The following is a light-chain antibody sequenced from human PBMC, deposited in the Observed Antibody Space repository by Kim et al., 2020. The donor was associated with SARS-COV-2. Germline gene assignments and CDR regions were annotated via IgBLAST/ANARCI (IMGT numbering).Light chain of an antibody. V-gene: IGKV3-15*01. Sequence: SPGERATLSCRASQSVSSNVAWYQQKPGQAPRLLIYGASTRATGIPARFSGSGSGTDFTLTINSLQSEDFAVYYCQQYTNWPPLTFAGGSNVDIK. J-gene: IGKJ4*01. CDR3: QQYTNWPPLT. CDR1: QSVSSN. CDR2: GAS.